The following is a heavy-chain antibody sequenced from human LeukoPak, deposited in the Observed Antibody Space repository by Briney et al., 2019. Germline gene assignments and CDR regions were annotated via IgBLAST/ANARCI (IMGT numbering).Heavy chain of an antibody. CDR3: ARDPNIVATINYGMDV. J-gene: IGHJ6*02. V-gene: IGHV1-18*01. Sequence: ASVKVSCKASGYTFTNYGISWVRQAPGQGLEWMGWISAYSGNTNYAQNLQGRVTMTTDASTSTAYMELRSLRSEDTAVYYCARDPNIVATINYGMDVWGQGTTVTVSS. D-gene: IGHD5-12*01. CDR2: ISAYSGNT. CDR1: GYTFTNYG.